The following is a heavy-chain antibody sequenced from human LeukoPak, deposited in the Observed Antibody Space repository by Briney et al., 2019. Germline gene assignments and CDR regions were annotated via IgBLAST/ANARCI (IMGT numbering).Heavy chain of an antibody. V-gene: IGHV3-33*01. Sequence: GRSLRLSCAASGFTFSSYGMHWVRQAPGKGLEWVAVIWYDGSNKYYADSVKGRFTISRDNSKKPLYLQMNSLRAEDTAVYYCAREGGDSNWFDPWGQGTLVTVSS. CDR2: IWYDGSNK. CDR3: AREGGDSNWFDP. D-gene: IGHD2-21*02. CDR1: GFTFSSYG. J-gene: IGHJ5*02.